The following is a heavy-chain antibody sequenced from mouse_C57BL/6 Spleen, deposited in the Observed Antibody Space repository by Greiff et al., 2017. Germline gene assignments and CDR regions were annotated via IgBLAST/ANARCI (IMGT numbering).Heavy chain of an antibody. Sequence: QVQLQQSGAELARPGASVKMSCKASGYTFTSYTMHWVQQRPGQGLEWIGYINPSGGYTQSPQKVKDKATLTADKSASRAYMQLSSLTSEDSAVYYCAPVVYYGYPAWFAYWGQGTLVTVSA. CDR2: INPSGGYT. D-gene: IGHD2-2*01. V-gene: IGHV1-4*01. CDR3: APVVYYGYPAWFAY. J-gene: IGHJ3*01. CDR1: GYTFTSYT.